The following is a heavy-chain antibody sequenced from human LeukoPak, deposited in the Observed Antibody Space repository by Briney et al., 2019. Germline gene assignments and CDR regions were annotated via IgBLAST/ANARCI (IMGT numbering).Heavy chain of an antibody. J-gene: IGHJ4*02. CDR1: GYTFTNYY. Sequence: ASVKVSCMASGYTFTNYYIHWVRQAPGQGLEWMGWIHPSSDGTIYAQKFQGRVTMTRDTSINTAYMEMSRLRSDDTAVYYCARGGGTVFGVINDWGQGTLVTVSS. CDR3: ARGGGTVFGVIND. D-gene: IGHD3-3*01. CDR2: IHPSSDGT. V-gene: IGHV1-2*02.